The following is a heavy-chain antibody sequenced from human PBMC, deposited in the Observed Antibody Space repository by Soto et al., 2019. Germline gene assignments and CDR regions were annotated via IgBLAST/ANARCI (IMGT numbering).Heavy chain of an antibody. V-gene: IGHV1-18*01. CDR3: ARIRSIAARLDYYYGMDV. CDR1: GFTFTSYG. J-gene: IGHJ6*02. Sequence: ASVKVSLKASGFTFTSYGISWVRQAPGQRLEWMGWISAYNGNTNYAQKLQGRVTMTTDTSTSTAYMELRSLRSDDTAVYYCARIRSIAARLDYYYGMDVWGQGTTVTVSS. CDR2: ISAYNGNT. D-gene: IGHD6-6*01.